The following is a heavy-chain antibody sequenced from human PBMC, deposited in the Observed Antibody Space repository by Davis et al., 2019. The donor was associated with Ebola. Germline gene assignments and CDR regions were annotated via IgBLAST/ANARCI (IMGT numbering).Heavy chain of an antibody. J-gene: IGHJ4*02. V-gene: IGHV3-23*01. CDR1: GFTFSSYA. Sequence: PGGSLRLSCAASGFTFSSYAMSWVRQAPGKGLEWVSAISGSGGSTYYADSVKGRFTISSDNSKNTLYLQMNSLRAEDTAVYYCAKGSWIQLWLLDYWGQGTLVTVSS. CDR3: AKGSWIQLWLLDY. D-gene: IGHD5-18*01. CDR2: ISGSGGST.